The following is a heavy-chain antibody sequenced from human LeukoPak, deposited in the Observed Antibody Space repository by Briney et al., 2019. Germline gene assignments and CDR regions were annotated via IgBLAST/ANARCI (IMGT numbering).Heavy chain of an antibody. CDR3: ASVVSLWWFDP. D-gene: IGHD2/OR15-2a*01. CDR1: GFSFSSYE. CDR2: ISSSGSTI. Sequence: GGSLRLSCAASGFSFSSYEMNWVRHAPGKGMEWVSYISSSGSTIYYADSVKGRFTNSRDNAKNSLYLQMNSLRAEDTAVYYCASVVSLWWFDPWGQGTLVTASS. J-gene: IGHJ5*02. V-gene: IGHV3-48*03.